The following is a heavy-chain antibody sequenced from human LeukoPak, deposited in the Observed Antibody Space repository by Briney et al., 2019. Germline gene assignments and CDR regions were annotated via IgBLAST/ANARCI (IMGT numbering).Heavy chain of an antibody. CDR1: GFTVSSNY. Sequence: GGSLRLSCAASGFTVSSNYMSWVRQAPGKGLEWVSAIYSGGSTYYADSVKGRFTISRDNSKNTLYLQMNSLRAEDTAVYYCARRSSIGGGIDYWGQGTLVTVSS. J-gene: IGHJ4*02. V-gene: IGHV3-53*01. CDR2: IYSGGST. D-gene: IGHD3-10*01. CDR3: ARRSSIGGGIDY.